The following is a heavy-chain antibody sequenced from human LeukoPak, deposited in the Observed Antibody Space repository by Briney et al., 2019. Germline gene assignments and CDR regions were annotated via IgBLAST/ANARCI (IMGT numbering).Heavy chain of an antibody. J-gene: IGHJ4*02. Sequence: SETLSLTCTVSGGSISSSTYYWGWIRQPPGKGLEWIGRIYYSGNTYYNPSLKSRVTISVDTSKNQFPLKLSSVTAADTAVYYCARRGVGLSGNYPVFDYWGQGTLVTVSS. CDR1: GGSISSSTYY. CDR2: IYYSGNT. D-gene: IGHD1-26*01. CDR3: ARRGVGLSGNYPVFDY. V-gene: IGHV4-39*01.